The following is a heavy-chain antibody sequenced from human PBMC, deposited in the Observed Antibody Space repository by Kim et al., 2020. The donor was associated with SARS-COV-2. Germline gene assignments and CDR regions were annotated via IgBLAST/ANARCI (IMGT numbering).Heavy chain of an antibody. D-gene: IGHD3-10*01. CDR3: ARDRITMVRGVNYYYYYGMDV. Sequence: GGSLRLSCAASGFTFSDYYMSWIRQAPGKGLEWVSYISSSSSYTNYADSVKGRFTISRDNAKNSLYLQMNSLRAEDTAVYYCARDRITMVRGVNYYYYYGMDVWGQGTTVTVSS. CDR2: ISSSSSYT. CDR1: GFTFSDYY. J-gene: IGHJ6*02. V-gene: IGHV3-11*06.